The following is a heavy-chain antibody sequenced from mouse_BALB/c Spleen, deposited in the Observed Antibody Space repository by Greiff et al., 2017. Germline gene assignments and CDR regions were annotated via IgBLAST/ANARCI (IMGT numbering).Heavy chain of an antibody. CDR1: GYTFTSYT. D-gene: IGHD1-2*01. CDR3: ARGAELRLRAMDY. J-gene: IGHJ4*01. V-gene: IGHV1-4*02. Sequence: VKLVESAAELARPGASVKMSCKASGYTFTSYTMHWVKQRPGQGLEWIGYINPSSGYTEYNQKFKDKTTLTADKSSSTAYMQLSSLTSEDSAVYYCARGAELRLRAMDYWGQGTSVTVSS. CDR2: INPSSGYT.